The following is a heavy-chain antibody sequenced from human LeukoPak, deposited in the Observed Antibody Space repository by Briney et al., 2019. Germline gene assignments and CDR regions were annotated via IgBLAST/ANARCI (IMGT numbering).Heavy chain of an antibody. Sequence: GGSLRVSCAASGFTFSSYGMHWLRQAPGKGLEWVAVIWYDGSNKYYADSVKGRFTISRDNSKNTLYLQMNSLRAEDTAVYYCARDPSTIAVAGLDYWGRGTLVTVSS. D-gene: IGHD6-19*01. CDR1: GFTFSSYG. CDR2: IWYDGSNK. V-gene: IGHV3-33*01. J-gene: IGHJ4*02. CDR3: ARDPSTIAVAGLDY.